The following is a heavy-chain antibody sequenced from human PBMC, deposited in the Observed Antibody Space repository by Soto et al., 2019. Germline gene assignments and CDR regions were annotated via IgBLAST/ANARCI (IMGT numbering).Heavy chain of an antibody. V-gene: IGHV4-38-2*01. CDR3: ARGRSMIYYGDYKFDY. J-gene: IGHJ4*02. Sequence: PSETLSLTCAVSGDSIISIYHWAWIRQSPGRGLEWIASIYHTGTTNYNPSLKSRVTISVDTSKNQFSLKLSSVTAADTAVYYCARGRSMIYYGDYKFDYWGQGTLVTVSS. CDR1: GDSIISIYH. CDR2: IYHTGTT. D-gene: IGHD4-17*01.